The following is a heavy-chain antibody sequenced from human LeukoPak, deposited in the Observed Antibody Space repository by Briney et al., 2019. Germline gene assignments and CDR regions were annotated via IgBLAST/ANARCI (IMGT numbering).Heavy chain of an antibody. CDR3: AREADCSSTSCRSRAFDI. Sequence: SQTLSLTCAISGDSVSSNSAAWNWIRQSPSRGLEWLGRTYYRSKWYNDYAVSVKSRITINPDTSKNQFSLQLNSVTPEDTAVYYCAREADCSSTSCRSRAFDIWGQGTMVTVSS. CDR1: GDSVSSNSAA. V-gene: IGHV6-1*01. J-gene: IGHJ3*02. CDR2: TYYRSKWYN. D-gene: IGHD2-2*01.